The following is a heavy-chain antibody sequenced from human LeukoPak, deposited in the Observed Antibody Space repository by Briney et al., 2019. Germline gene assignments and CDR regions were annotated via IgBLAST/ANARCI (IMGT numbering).Heavy chain of an antibody. CDR3: ARDFGITWAQYYFDY. Sequence: PGGSLRLSCSASGFTFSSYWMHWVRQMPGKGLVWVSRIKRDGSTIYADSVKGRFTISRDNSKNTLYLQMDSLRTDDTAMYYCARDFGITWAQYYFDYWGQGTLVTVSS. CDR1: GFTFSSYW. CDR2: IKRDGST. J-gene: IGHJ4*02. V-gene: IGHV3-74*01. D-gene: IGHD3-10*01.